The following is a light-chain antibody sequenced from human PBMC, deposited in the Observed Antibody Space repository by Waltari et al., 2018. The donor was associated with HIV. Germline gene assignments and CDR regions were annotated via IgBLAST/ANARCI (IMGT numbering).Light chain of an antibody. CDR1: SSDVPGYNY. CDR3: SSYTSSTFWV. J-gene: IGLJ3*02. V-gene: IGLV2-14*01. Sequence: QSALTQPASVSGSPGQSITISCTGTSSDVPGYNYVSWYQQHPGKAPKLMIYEVSNRPSGVSIRFSGSKSGNTASLTISGLQAEDEADYYCSSYTSSTFWVFGGGTKLTVL. CDR2: EVS.